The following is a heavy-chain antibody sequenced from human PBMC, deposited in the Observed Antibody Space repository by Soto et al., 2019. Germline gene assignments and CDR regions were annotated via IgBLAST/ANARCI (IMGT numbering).Heavy chain of an antibody. CDR3: ARDRYSSSWNEGVFDY. CDR1: GFTFSDYY. J-gene: IGHJ4*02. D-gene: IGHD6-13*01. V-gene: IGHV3-11*01. CDR2: ISSSGSTI. Sequence: GGSLRLSCAASGFTFSDYYMSWIRQAPGKGLEWVSYISSSGSTIYYADSVKGRFTISRDNAKNSLYLQMNSLRAEDTAVYYCARDRYSSSWNEGVFDYWGQGTLVTVSS.